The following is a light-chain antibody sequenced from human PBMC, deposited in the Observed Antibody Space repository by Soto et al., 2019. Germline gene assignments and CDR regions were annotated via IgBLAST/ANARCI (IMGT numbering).Light chain of an antibody. CDR2: EVS. CDR1: SSDVGGYNY. Sequence: QSALTQPASVSGSPGQSITISCTGTSSDVGGYNYVSWYQQHPGKAPKLMIYEVSNRPSGVSNRFSGSKSGNTASLTICGLQAEDEGDYYCSSYTSSSTLVVFGGGTKLTVL. V-gene: IGLV2-14*01. J-gene: IGLJ2*01. CDR3: SSYTSSSTLVV.